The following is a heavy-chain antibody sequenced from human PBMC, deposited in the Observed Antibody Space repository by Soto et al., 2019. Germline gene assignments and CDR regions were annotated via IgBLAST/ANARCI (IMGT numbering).Heavy chain of an antibody. V-gene: IGHV4-30-2*01. Sequence: QLQLQEAGSGLVKPSQTLSLTCAVSGGSISSGGYSWSWIRQPPGKGLEWIGYIYHSGSTYYNPSLKSRITISIDRSKNQLSLKLSSVTAADTAVYYCARGMTTVTTLDYWGQGTLVTVSS. CDR3: ARGMTTVTTLDY. CDR2: IYHSGST. CDR1: GGSISSGGYS. J-gene: IGHJ4*02. D-gene: IGHD4-4*01.